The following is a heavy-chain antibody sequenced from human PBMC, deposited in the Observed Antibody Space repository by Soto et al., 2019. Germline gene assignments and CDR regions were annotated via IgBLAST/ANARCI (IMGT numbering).Heavy chain of an antibody. J-gene: IGHJ6*02. V-gene: IGHV4-61*01. D-gene: IGHD3-9*01. CDR3: ARETSYYDILTGYYYYGMDV. Sequence: PSETLSLTCTFSGDSISSSKYYWGWIRQPPGKGLEWIGYIYYSGSTNYNPSLKSRVTISVDTSKNQFSLKLSSVTAADTAVYSCARETSYYDILTGYYYYGMDVWGQGTTVTVSS. CDR1: GDSISSSKYY. CDR2: IYYSGST.